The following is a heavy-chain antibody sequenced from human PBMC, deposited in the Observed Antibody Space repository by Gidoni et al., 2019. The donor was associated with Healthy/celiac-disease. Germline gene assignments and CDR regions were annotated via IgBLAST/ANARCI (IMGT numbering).Heavy chain of an antibody. V-gene: IGHV1-46*01. D-gene: IGHD4-17*01. Sequence: QVQLVQSGAEVKKLGASVKASCKAYGYTFTSYYMHWVRQAPGQGLEWMGIIKPSGGSTSYAQKFQGRVTMTRDTSTSTVYMELSSLRSEDTAVYYCASTGDGDYGYFDYWGQGTLVTVSS. CDR1: GYTFTSYY. CDR2: IKPSGGST. CDR3: ASTGDGDYGYFDY. J-gene: IGHJ4*02.